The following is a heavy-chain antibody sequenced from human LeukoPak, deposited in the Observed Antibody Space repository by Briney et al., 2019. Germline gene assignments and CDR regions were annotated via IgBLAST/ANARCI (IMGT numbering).Heavy chain of an antibody. J-gene: IGHJ4*02. V-gene: IGHV3-23*01. CDR2: ISGSGGST. CDR3: ARDCTVVVPATRCYFDY. D-gene: IGHD2-2*01. CDR1: GFRFGSYA. Sequence: PGGSLRLSCAAPGFRFGSYARRWARQAPGKGLEWVSAISGSGGSTYYADSVKGRFTISRDNSKNTLYLQMNSLRAEDTAVYYCARDCTVVVPATRCYFDYWGQGTLVTVSS.